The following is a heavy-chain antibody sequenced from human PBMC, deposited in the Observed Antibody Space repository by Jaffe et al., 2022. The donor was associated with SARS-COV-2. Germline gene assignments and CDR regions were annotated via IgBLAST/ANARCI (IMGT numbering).Heavy chain of an antibody. V-gene: IGHV4-34*01. Sequence: QVQLQQWGAGLLKPSETLSLTCAVYGGSFSGYYWSWIRQPPGKGLEWIGEINHSGSTNYNPSLKSRVTISVDTSKNQFSLKLSSVTAADTAVYYCARKVSTYYDFWSGYGMSSYFDYWGQGTLVTVSS. CDR1: GGSFSGYY. CDR2: INHSGST. D-gene: IGHD3-3*01. J-gene: IGHJ4*02. CDR3: ARKVSTYYDFWSGYGMSSYFDY.